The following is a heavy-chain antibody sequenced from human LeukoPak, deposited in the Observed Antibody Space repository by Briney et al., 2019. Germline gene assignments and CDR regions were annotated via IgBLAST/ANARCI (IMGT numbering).Heavy chain of an antibody. CDR2: NNPNSGGT. D-gene: IGHD2-15*01. CDR1: EYTFTGYY. CDR3: ARDPRSECSGGSCYHLDY. V-gene: IGHV1-2*02. Sequence: GASVKVSCKASEYTFTGYYMHWVRQAPGQGLEWMGWNNPNSGGTNYAQKFQGRVTMTRDTSTSTVYMELSSLRSEDTAVYYCARDPRSECSGGSCYHLDYWGQGTLVTVSS. J-gene: IGHJ4*02.